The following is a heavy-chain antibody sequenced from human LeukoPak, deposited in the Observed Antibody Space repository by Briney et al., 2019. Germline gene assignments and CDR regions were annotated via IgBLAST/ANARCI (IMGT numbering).Heavy chain of an antibody. J-gene: IGHJ4*02. D-gene: IGHD4-23*01. CDR1: DDSISSSSYY. CDR2: IYYSGST. V-gene: IGHV4-39*07. Sequence: SETLYLTCTVSDDSISSSSYYWGWIRQPPGKGLEWIGSIYYSGSTYYNPSLKSRVTISVDTSKNQFSLKLSSVTAADTAVYYCANLNDYGGNRDFDYWGQGTLVTVSS. CDR3: ANLNDYGGNRDFDY.